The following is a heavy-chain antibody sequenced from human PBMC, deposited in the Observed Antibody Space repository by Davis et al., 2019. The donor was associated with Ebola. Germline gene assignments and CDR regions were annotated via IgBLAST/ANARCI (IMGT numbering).Heavy chain of an antibody. CDR3: ARSSVVVTPFEYYFDY. CDR1: GGSFSSYY. CDR2: IYYSGST. J-gene: IGHJ4*02. Sequence: MPSETLSLTCAVYGGSFSSYYWSWIRQPPGKGLEWIGYIYYSGSTNYNPSLKSRVTISVDTSKNQFSLKLSAVTAADTAVYYCARSSVVVTPFEYYFDYWGQGTLVTVSS. D-gene: IGHD2-21*02. V-gene: IGHV4-59*01.